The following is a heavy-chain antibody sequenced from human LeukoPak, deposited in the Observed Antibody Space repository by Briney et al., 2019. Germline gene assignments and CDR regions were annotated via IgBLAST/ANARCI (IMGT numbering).Heavy chain of an antibody. Sequence: GASVEVSCKASGGTFSSCVISWVRQAPGQGLQWMGGIIPMFGAVNYAQKFQGRVTITADKSTGTAYMELSSLRSEDTAVYYCARSRYYYGSGSYSYYYYYYMDVWGKGTTVTISS. CDR1: GGTFSSCV. CDR2: IIPMFGAV. J-gene: IGHJ6*03. V-gene: IGHV1-69*06. D-gene: IGHD3-10*01. CDR3: ARSRYYYGSGSYSYYYYYYMDV.